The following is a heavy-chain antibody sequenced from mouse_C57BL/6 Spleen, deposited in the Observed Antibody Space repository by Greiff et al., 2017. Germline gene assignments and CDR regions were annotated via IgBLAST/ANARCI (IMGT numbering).Heavy chain of an antibody. Sequence: VQLQQSGAELVRPGASVKLSCTASGFNIKDDYMHWVKQRPEQGLEWIGWIDPENGDTEYASKFQGKATITADTTSNTAYLQLSSLPSEDTAVYYCTTGAQATRFAYWGQGTLVTVSA. V-gene: IGHV14-4*01. CDR3: TTGAQATRFAY. J-gene: IGHJ3*01. CDR2: IDPENGDT. CDR1: GFNIKDDY. D-gene: IGHD3-2*02.